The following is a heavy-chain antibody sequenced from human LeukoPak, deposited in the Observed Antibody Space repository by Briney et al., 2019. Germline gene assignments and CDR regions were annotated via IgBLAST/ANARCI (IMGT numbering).Heavy chain of an antibody. J-gene: IGHJ6*03. CDR1: GYTFSNYG. V-gene: IGHV1-18*01. CDR2: ISGYNGDT. CDR3: ARDRGYCFGGDCYSGPYFYYYMDV. D-gene: IGHD2-15*01. Sequence: GASVKVSCKVSGYTFSNYGLSWVRQAPGQGLEWMGWISGYNGDTNYGQRVQGRVTMTTDTSTSTAYMELRSLRSDDTAVYYCARDRGYCFGGDCYSGPYFYYYMDVWGKGTTVTVSS.